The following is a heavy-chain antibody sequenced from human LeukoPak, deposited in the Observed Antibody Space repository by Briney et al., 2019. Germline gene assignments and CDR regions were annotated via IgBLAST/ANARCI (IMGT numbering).Heavy chain of an antibody. CDR2: ISGSGGST. CDR1: GFTFSSYG. J-gene: IGHJ5*02. Sequence: GGSLRLSCAAPGFTFSSYGMSWVRQAPGKGLEWVSAISGSGGSTYYADSVKGRFTISRDNSKNTLYLQMNSLRAEDTAVYYCAKVGYCSGGSCYWFDPWGQGTLVTVSS. D-gene: IGHD2-15*01. V-gene: IGHV3-23*01. CDR3: AKVGYCSGGSCYWFDP.